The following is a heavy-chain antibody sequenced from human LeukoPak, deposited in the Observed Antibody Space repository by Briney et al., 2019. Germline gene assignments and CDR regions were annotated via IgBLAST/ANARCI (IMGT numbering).Heavy chain of an antibody. V-gene: IGHV1-18*01. J-gene: IGHJ4*02. D-gene: IGHD3-3*01. CDR1: GYTFTSYG. CDR2: ISAYNGNT. Sequence: GSSVKVSCKASGYTFTSYGISWVRQAPGQGLEWMGWISAYNGNTNYAQKLQGRVTMTTDTSTSTAYMELRSLRSDDTAVYYCARDFYDSITIFGVAPRLPEGYWGQGTLVTVSS. CDR3: ARDFYDSITIFGVAPRLPEGY.